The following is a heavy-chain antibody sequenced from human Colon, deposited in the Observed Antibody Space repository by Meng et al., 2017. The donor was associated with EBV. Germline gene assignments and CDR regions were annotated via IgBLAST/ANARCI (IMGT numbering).Heavy chain of an antibody. CDR3: ARGKQDAWELLAY. J-gene: IGHJ4*02. CDR1: GVSISSNIR. CDR2: IDDSGST. D-gene: IGHD1-26*01. Sequence: QVQLQASGPGLVKPSGTLSLTCGVPGVSISSNIRWTWVRQPPGKGLEWIGDIDDSGSTNYNPSLNSRISISLDKSKNHFSLKVYSVTAADTAVYYCARGKQDAWELLAYWGQGALVTVSS. V-gene: IGHV4-4*02.